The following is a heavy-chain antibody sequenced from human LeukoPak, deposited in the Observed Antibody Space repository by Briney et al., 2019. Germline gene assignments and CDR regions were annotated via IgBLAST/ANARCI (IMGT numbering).Heavy chain of an antibody. D-gene: IGHD1-26*01. V-gene: IGHV3-74*01. CDR1: GFTFSSYW. CDR2: INSDGSST. Sequence: GGSLRLSCAASGFTFSSYWMHWVRQAPGKGLVWVSRINSDGSSTSYADSVKGRFTISRDNAKNTLYLQMSSLRAEDTAVYYCARPEGATLHFDYWGQGTLVTVSS. CDR3: ARPEGATLHFDY. J-gene: IGHJ4*02.